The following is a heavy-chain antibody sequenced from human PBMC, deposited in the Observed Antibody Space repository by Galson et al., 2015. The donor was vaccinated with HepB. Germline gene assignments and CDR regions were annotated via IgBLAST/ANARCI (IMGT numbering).Heavy chain of an antibody. D-gene: IGHD4-17*01. V-gene: IGHV4-39*01. J-gene: IGHJ2*01. CDR1: GGSISSSSYY. CDR2: IYYSGST. Sequence: ETLSLTCTVSGGSISSSSYYWGWIRQPPGKGLEWIGSIYYSGSTYYNPSLKSRVTISVDTSKNQFSLKLSSVTAADTAVYYCARQVIARTFYGDYSGYVDLWGRGTLVTVSS. CDR3: ARQVIARTFYGDYSGYVDL.